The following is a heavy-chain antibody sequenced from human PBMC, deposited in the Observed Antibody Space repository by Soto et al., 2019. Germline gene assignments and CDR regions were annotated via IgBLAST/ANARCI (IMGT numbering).Heavy chain of an antibody. CDR2: IYSNDEK. V-gene: IGHV2-26*01. D-gene: IGHD2-8*02. J-gene: IGHJ2*01. CDR3: ARFVPGHWTGPRCYGHFNL. Sequence: LGNATETLTLTCTCSGFSFKNVRMGVSWIRQPPGKALEWLAHIYSNDEKSYNASLASRLSISKSQMVPSKSQVLLTMTNMDPVDTVTYYCARFVPGHWTGPRCYGHFNLWG. CDR1: GFSFKNVRMG.